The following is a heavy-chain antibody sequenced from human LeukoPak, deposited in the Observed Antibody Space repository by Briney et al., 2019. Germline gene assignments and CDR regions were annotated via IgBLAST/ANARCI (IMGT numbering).Heavy chain of an antibody. V-gene: IGHV3-48*03. CDR1: GFTFSDYE. Sequence: GGSLRLSCEASGFTFSDYEMNWVRQAPGMGLEWIAFVSSSGGTIYYADSVRGRFTLSSDSAEISLHLQMNSLRAEDSGVYYCARTEMSPYYYYGLDVWGQGTTVTVSS. CDR3: ARTEMSPYYYYGLDV. J-gene: IGHJ6*02. CDR2: VSSSGGTI. D-gene: IGHD5-24*01.